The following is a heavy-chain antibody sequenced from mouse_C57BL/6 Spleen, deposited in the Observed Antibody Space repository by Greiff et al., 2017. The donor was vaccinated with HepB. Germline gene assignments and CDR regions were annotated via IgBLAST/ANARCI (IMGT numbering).Heavy chain of an antibody. CDR3: ARAGKMVTTGVDY. Sequence: QVQLQQPGAELVKPGASVKLSCKASGYTFTSYWMHWVKQRPGQGLEWIGMNHPNSGSTNYNEKFKSKATLTVDKSSSTAYMQLSSLTSEDSAVYYCARAGKMVTTGVDYWGQGTTLTVSS. CDR2: NHPNSGST. D-gene: IGHD2-2*01. CDR1: GYTFTSYW. J-gene: IGHJ2*01. V-gene: IGHV1-64*01.